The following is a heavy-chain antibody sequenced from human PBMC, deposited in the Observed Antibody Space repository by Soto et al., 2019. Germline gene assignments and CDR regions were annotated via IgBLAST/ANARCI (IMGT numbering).Heavy chain of an antibody. Sequence: EVQLVETGGGLIQPGGSLRLSCAASGFTVSSNYMTWVRQAPGKGLEWVSVIYRGGSTYYADSVKGRFTISRDNSKNTLHLQMNSLRAEDTAVYYCARDLIGGSYPYYQYHGMDVWGQGTTVTVSS. CDR2: IYRGGST. D-gene: IGHD1-26*01. V-gene: IGHV3-53*02. J-gene: IGHJ6*02. CDR3: ARDLIGGSYPYYQYHGMDV. CDR1: GFTVSSNY.